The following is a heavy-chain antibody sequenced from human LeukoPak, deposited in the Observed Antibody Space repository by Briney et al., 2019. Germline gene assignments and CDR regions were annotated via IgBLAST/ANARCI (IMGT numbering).Heavy chain of an antibody. V-gene: IGHV3-7*01. CDR1: GYTFTSYG. CDR3: ARGKADWFDP. Sequence: ASVKVSCKASGYTFTSYGISWVRQAPGKGLEWVANIKQDGSEKYYVDSVKGRFTISRDNAKNSLYLQMNSLRAEDTAVYYCARGKADWFDPWGQGTLVTVSS. CDR2: IKQDGSEK. J-gene: IGHJ5*02.